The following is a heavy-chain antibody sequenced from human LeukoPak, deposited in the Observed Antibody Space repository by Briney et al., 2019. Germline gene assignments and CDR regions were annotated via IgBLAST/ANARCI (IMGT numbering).Heavy chain of an antibody. CDR1: GGSISSYY. CDR3: AGGDIAAAGTFDY. D-gene: IGHD6-13*01. CDR2: IYYSGST. J-gene: IGHJ4*02. Sequence: SETLSLTCTVSGGSISSYYWSWIRQPPGKGLEWIGYIYYSGSTNYNPSLKSRVTISVDTSKNQCSLKLSSVTAADTAVYYCAGGDIAAAGTFDYWGQGTLVTVSS. V-gene: IGHV4-59*01.